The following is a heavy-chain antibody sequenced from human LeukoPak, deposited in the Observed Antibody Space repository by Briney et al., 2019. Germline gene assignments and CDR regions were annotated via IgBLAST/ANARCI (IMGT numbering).Heavy chain of an antibody. Sequence: ASVKVSSKASGYTFTSYDINWVRQAPGQGLEWMGWINPNSGGTNYAQKFQGRVTMTRDTSISTAYMELSRLRSDDTAVYYCARDVGYSSSWYSYWGQGTLVTVSS. CDR1: GYTFTSYD. D-gene: IGHD6-13*01. CDR3: ARDVGYSSSWYSY. V-gene: IGHV1-2*02. J-gene: IGHJ4*02. CDR2: INPNSGGT.